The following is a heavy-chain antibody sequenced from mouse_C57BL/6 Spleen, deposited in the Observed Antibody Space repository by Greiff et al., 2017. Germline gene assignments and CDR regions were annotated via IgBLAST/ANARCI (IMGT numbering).Heavy chain of an antibody. CDR3: AKRAWGNYDYYAMDY. Sequence: QVQLQQSGPELVKPGASVKISCKASGYAFSSSWMNWVKQRPGKGLEWIGRIYPGDGDTNYNGKFKGKATLTADKSSSTAYMQLSSLTSEDSAVYVCAKRAWGNYDYYAMDYWGQGTSVTVSS. D-gene: IGHD2-1*01. J-gene: IGHJ4*01. CDR2: IYPGDGDT. V-gene: IGHV1-82*01. CDR1: GYAFSSSW.